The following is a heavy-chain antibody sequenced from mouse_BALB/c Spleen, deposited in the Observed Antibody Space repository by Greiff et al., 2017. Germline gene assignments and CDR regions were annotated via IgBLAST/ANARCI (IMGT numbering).Heavy chain of an antibody. CDR2: INPNNGGT. D-gene: IGHD2-10*02. V-gene: IGHV1-18*01. CDR3: ASDGYGNYGAY. J-gene: IGHJ3*01. CDR1: GYTFTHYH. Sequence: EVQLQPSGPELVKPGASVKIPCQASGYTFTHYHMDRVKPSPGKSLEWIGDINPNNGGTIYNQKFKGKATLTVDKSSSTAYMGLRSLTSEDTAVYYCASDGYGNYGAYWGQGTLVTVSA.